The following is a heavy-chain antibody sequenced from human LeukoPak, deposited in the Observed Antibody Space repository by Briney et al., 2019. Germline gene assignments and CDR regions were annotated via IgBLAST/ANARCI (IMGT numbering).Heavy chain of an antibody. Sequence: GGSLRLSCAASGFTFSSYAMSWVRQAPGKGLEWVSVIYSGGSTYYADSVKGQFTISRDNSKNTLYLQMNSLRAEDTAVYYCARDAPYCSGGSCNYGMDVWGQGTTVTVSS. J-gene: IGHJ6*02. CDR3: ARDAPYCSGGSCNYGMDV. CDR2: IYSGGST. CDR1: GFTFSSYA. D-gene: IGHD2-15*01. V-gene: IGHV3-53*01.